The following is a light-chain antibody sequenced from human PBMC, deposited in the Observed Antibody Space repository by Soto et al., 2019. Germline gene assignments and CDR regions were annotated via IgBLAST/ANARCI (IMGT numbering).Light chain of an antibody. J-gene: IGKJ1*01. CDR1: QSVSSSY. V-gene: IGKV3-20*01. CDR3: QQYGSSPTWT. Sequence: EIVLTQSPGTLSLSPGERATLSCRASQSVSSSYLAWYQQKPCQAPRLLIYGASSRATGIPDRFSGSVSGTGFTLTISRLEPEDFAVYYCQQYGSSPTWTFGQGTKVDIK. CDR2: GAS.